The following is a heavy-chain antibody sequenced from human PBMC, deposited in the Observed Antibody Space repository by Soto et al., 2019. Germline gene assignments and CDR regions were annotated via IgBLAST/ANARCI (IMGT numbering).Heavy chain of an antibody. V-gene: IGHV4-34*01. CDR2: INHSGST. CDR3: AGLGARRYYYYYYMDV. Sequence: SETLSLTCAVYGGSFSGYYWSWIRQPPGKGLEWIGEINHSGSTNYNPSLKSRVTISVDTSKNQFSLKLSSVTAADTAVYYCAGLGARRYYYYYYMDVWGKGTTVTVSS. J-gene: IGHJ6*03. CDR1: GGSFSGYY. D-gene: IGHD3-16*01.